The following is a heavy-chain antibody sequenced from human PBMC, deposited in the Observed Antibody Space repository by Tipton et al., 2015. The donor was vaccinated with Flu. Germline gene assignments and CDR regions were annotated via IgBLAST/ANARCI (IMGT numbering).Heavy chain of an antibody. CDR1: GGSISSYY. V-gene: IGHV4-59*08. Sequence: TLSLTCTVSGGSISSYYWSWIRQPPGKGLEWIGYIYYSGSTNYNPSLKSRVTISVDTSKNQFSLKLSSVTAADTAVYYCAGIAWELLPQGPNWFDPWGQGTLVTVSS. J-gene: IGHJ5*02. CDR3: AGIAWELLPQGPNWFDP. CDR2: IYYSGST. D-gene: IGHD1-26*01.